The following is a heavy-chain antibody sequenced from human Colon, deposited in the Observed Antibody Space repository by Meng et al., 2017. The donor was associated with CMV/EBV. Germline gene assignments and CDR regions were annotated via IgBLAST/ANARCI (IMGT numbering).Heavy chain of an antibody. D-gene: IGHD5-12*01. J-gene: IGHJ4*02. CDR2: IYWDDDT. CDR3: VHRSYSGQDDY. Sequence: QITLKESGPTLVKPXXTLTLTCTFSGFSFSTSKAGVGWIRLPPGKALEWLALIYWDDDTRYNPSLKTRLTITKDTSKNQVILTMTKMDPADTATYFCVHRSYSGQDDYWGQGALGTVSS. CDR1: GFSFSTSKAG. V-gene: IGHV2-5*02.